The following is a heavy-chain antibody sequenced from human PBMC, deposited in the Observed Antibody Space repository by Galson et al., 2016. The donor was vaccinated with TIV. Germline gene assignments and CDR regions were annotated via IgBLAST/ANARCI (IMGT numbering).Heavy chain of an antibody. Sequence: LSLTCDVSGFSISSGSFWGWIRQPPGKGLEWIGSISHSGIAHYNPSLMSRVTMSVDTSKNRFSLKLSSVTAADTAVYYCARKRTIFGLVRGYYFDYWGQGTLVTVSS. CDR1: GFSISSGSF. V-gene: IGHV4-38-2*01. D-gene: IGHD3/OR15-3a*01. CDR3: ARKRTIFGLVRGYYFDY. J-gene: IGHJ4*02. CDR2: ISHSGIA.